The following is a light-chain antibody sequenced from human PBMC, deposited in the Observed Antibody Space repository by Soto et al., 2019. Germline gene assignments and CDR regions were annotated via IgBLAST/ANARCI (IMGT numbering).Light chain of an antibody. V-gene: IGLV2-23*03. Sequence: QSALTQPASVSGSPRQSITISCTGASSDVGSYNLVSWYQHHPGKAPKLIIYEGNERPSGVSNRFSGSKSGNTASLTISGLQAEDEADYYCCSNAGSSTFVFGTGT. CDR1: SSDVGSYNL. J-gene: IGLJ1*01. CDR3: CSNAGSSTFV. CDR2: EGN.